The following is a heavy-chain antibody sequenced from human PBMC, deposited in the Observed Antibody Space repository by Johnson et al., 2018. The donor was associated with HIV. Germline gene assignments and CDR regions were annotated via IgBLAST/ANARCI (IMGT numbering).Heavy chain of an antibody. CDR2: ISYDGNIK. V-gene: IGHV3-30-3*01. D-gene: IGHD2-2*01. J-gene: IGHJ3*02. Sequence: VQLVESGGGVVQPGRSLRLSCAASGFTFRSYAMHWVRQAPGKGLEWVAVISYDGNIKFYADSVKGRFTISRDNAKNSLYLHMNSLRAEDTAVYYCAREGGWYCGSTSCYPDAFDIWGQGTMVTVSS. CDR3: AREGGWYCGSTSCYPDAFDI. CDR1: GFTFRSYA.